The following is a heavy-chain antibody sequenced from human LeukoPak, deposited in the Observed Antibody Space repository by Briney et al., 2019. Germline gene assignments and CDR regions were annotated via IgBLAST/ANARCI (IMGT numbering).Heavy chain of an antibody. CDR1: GFIFNSYA. V-gene: IGHV3-23*01. CDR3: AKGSRGSYDY. D-gene: IGHD1-26*01. Sequence: GGSLRLSCAASGFIFNSYAMAWVRQGPEKGLEWASSITDSGIRTYYADSVKGRFTISRDNSKNTLFLQMNSLRAEDTAVYYCAKGSRGSYDYWGQGTLVTVSS. J-gene: IGHJ4*02. CDR2: ITDSGIRT.